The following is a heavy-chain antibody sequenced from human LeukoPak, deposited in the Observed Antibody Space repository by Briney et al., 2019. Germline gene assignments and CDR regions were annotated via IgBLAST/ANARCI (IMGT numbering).Heavy chain of an antibody. CDR3: AKESSYGSGSYSFDY. CDR1: GFTFSNYG. CDR2: LLHDGGDI. V-gene: IGHV3-30*02. D-gene: IGHD3-10*01. Sequence: PGGSLRLSCAASGFTFSNYGMHWVRQAPGKGLEWVAFLLHDGGDIHYADSVKGRFTISRDNSKNTLYLQMNSLRAEDTAVYYCAKESSYGSGSYSFDYWGQGTLVTVSS. J-gene: IGHJ4*02.